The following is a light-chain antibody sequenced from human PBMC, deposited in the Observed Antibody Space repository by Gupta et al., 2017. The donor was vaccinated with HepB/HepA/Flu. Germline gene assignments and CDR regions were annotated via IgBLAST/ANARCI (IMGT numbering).Light chain of an antibody. V-gene: IGLV3-1*01. CDR2: QDS. CDR1: KLGDKY. CDR3: QAWDSSVG. J-gene: IGLJ2*01. Sequence: SYELTQPPSVSVSPGQTASITCSGDKLGDKYACWYQQKPGQSPVRVIYQDSKRPSGIPERFSGCKSGKTAPLTISGTEAVDEADYSCQAWDSSVGCGGGNKMTVL.